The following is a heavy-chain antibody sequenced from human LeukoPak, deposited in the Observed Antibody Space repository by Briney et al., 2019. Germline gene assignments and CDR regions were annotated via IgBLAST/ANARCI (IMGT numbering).Heavy chain of an antibody. CDR2: IKQGGSEK. CDR1: GGTLSNYW. Sequence: GGSLRPSCAASGGTLSNYWMSWVRQAPGKGLEWVEKIKQGGSEKYYVDSVKGRFTIPRDNAKNSLYLQMISLSAEDTAVYYCAREMSRWFGHSTPGNYWGQGTLVTVSS. D-gene: IGHD3-10*01. J-gene: IGHJ4*02. CDR3: AREMSRWFGHSTPGNY. V-gene: IGHV3-7*01.